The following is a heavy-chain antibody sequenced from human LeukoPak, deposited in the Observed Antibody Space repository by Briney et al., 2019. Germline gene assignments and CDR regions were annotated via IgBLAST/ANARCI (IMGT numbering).Heavy chain of an antibody. Sequence: GASVKVSCKASGYTFTSYAMHWVRQAPGQRLEWMGWINAGNGNTKYSQKFQGRVTITRDTSASTAYMELSSLRSEDTAVYYCARGRYCSSTSCPHNWFDPWGQGTLVTVSS. J-gene: IGHJ5*02. CDR3: ARGRYCSSTSCPHNWFDP. V-gene: IGHV1-3*01. CDR1: GYTFTSYA. D-gene: IGHD2-2*01. CDR2: INAGNGNT.